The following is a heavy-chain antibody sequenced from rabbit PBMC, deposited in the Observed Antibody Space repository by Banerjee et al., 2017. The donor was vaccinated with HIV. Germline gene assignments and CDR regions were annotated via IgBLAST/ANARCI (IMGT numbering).Heavy chain of an antibody. J-gene: IGHJ4*01. V-gene: IGHV1S40*01. CDR1: GFSFSSGYW. Sequence: QSLEESGGDLVKPGASLTLTCTASGFSFSSGYWICWVRQAPGKGLEWITCIYGGSGSISYYASWAKGRFTISKTSSTTVTLQMTSLTAADTATYFCASSAGSEYYPYYFNLWGPGTLVTVS. CDR3: ASSAGSEYYPYYFNL. CDR2: IYGGSGSIS. D-gene: IGHD4-2*01.